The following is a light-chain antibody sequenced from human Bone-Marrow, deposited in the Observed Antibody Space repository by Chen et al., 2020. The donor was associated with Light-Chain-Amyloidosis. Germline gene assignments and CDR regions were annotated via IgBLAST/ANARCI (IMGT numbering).Light chain of an antibody. CDR2: QDS. CDR1: ALAKQY. Sequence: VQPPSVSVSPGQTARITCSGDALAKQYAYWFQQRPGQAPILLIYQDSERPSGIPERFSGSSSGTTVTLTITGVQAEDEADYFYQSADISNVVFGGGTKLTVL. J-gene: IGLJ2*01. CDR3: QSADISNVV. V-gene: IGLV3-25*01.